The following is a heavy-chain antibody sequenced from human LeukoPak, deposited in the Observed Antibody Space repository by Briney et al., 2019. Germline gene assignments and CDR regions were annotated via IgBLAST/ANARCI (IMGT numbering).Heavy chain of an antibody. CDR2: IRYDGSNK. CDR3: AKDRSSGGYDWDLDY. D-gene: IGHD5-12*01. CDR1: GFTFSSYG. V-gene: IGHV3-30*02. Sequence: GGSLGLSCAASGFTFSSYGMHWVRQAPGKGLEWVAFIRYDGSNKYYADSVKGRFTISRDNSKNTLYLQMNSLRAEDTAVYYCAKDRSSGGYDWDLDYWGQGTLVTVSS. J-gene: IGHJ4*02.